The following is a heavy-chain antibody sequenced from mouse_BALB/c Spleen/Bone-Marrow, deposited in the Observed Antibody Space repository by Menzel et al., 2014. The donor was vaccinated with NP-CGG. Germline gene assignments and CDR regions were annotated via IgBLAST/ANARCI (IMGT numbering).Heavy chain of an antibody. CDR3: TRGGNWDDFDY. V-gene: IGHV5-17*02. J-gene: IGHJ2*01. CDR2: ISSGSSNI. D-gene: IGHD4-1*01. Sequence: EVQLVESGGGLVQPGGSRKLSCAASGFTFSSFGMHWVRQAPEKGLEWVAYISSGSSNIYYEDTVKGRFTISRDNPKNTLFLQMTSLRSEDTAMYYCTRGGNWDDFDYWGQGTTLIVSS. CDR1: GFTFSSFG.